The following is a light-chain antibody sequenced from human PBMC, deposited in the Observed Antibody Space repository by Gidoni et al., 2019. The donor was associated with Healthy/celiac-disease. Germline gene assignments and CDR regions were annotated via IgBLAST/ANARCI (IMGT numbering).Light chain of an antibody. Sequence: EIVLTPSPATLSLSPGERATLSCRASQSVSSYLACYQQKPGQAPRLLIYDASNRATGIPARFSGSGSGTDVTLTISSLEPEDFAVYYCQQRSNWPSLTFGGGTKVEIK. J-gene: IGKJ4*01. CDR3: QQRSNWPSLT. CDR1: QSVSSY. CDR2: DAS. V-gene: IGKV3-11*01.